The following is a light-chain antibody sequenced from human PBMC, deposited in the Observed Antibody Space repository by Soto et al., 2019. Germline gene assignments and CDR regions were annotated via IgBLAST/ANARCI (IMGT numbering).Light chain of an antibody. V-gene: IGKV1-12*01. CDR1: QDIDTY. J-gene: IGKJ4*01. CDR3: QQAKAFPLT. CDR2: EAS. Sequence: DIQMTQSPSSVSAFVGDRVTITCRVSQDIDTYLAWYQQKPGKAPSLLIYEASILQNEVPSRFSGGGSGTEFTLTISSLHPEDFATYFCQQAKAFPLTFGGGTKVESK.